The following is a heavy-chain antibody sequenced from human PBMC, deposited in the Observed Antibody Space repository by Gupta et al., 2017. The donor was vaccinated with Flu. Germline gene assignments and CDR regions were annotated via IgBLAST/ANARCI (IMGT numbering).Heavy chain of an antibody. V-gene: IGHV1-69-2*01. CDR2: VDPEEGKT. Sequence: QAHGKGLQWVGLVDPEEGKTSVAETFQGRVSVSAQRFIETAYLELSSLTSDDTAVYYCATGGSGATSGYSLVNWGQGTLVTVSS. D-gene: IGHD3-22*01. J-gene: IGHJ4*02. CDR3: ATGGSGATSGYSLVN.